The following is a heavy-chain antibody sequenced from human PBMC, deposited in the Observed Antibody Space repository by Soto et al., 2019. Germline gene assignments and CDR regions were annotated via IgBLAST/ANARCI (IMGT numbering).Heavy chain of an antibody. D-gene: IGHD3-10*01. CDR1: GFTVSSNY. V-gene: IGHV3-53*01. CDR2: IYSGGST. J-gene: IGHJ5*02. CDR3: ARVWFGEFSSIFDP. Sequence: GGSLRLSCAASGFTVSSNYMSWVRQAPGKGLEWVSVIYSGGSTYYADSVKGRFTISRDNSKNTLYLQMNSLRAEDTAVYYCARVWFGEFSSIFDPWGQGTLVTVSS.